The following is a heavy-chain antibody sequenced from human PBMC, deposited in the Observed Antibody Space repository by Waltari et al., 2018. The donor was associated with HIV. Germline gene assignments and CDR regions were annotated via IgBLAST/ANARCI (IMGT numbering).Heavy chain of an antibody. Sequence: EVQLVESGGGLVQPGGSLRLSCVASGLPFSSSWMHWVRQAPGKGLVWVSRSNGDGSSTADADSVRGRFTISRDNAKNTLYLQMNSLRAEDTAVYYCARGFRVGCSDATCYSHYWGQGTLVTVSS. D-gene: IGHD2-15*01. CDR3: ARGFRVGCSDATCYSHY. CDR2: SNGDGSST. CDR1: GLPFSSSW. V-gene: IGHV3-74*01. J-gene: IGHJ4*02.